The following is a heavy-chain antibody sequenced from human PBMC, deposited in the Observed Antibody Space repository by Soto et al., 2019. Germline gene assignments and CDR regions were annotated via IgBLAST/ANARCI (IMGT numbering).Heavy chain of an antibody. J-gene: IGHJ4*02. CDR3: ARDLRAYCGGDCPADY. D-gene: IGHD2-21*02. V-gene: IGHV1-18*01. CDR1: GYTFTSYG. Sequence: ASVKVSCKASGYTFTSYGISWVRQAPGQGLEWMGWISAYNGNTNYAQKLQGRVTMTTDTSTSTAYMELRSLRSDDTAVYYCARDLRAYCGGDCPADYWGQGTLVTVSS. CDR2: ISAYNGNT.